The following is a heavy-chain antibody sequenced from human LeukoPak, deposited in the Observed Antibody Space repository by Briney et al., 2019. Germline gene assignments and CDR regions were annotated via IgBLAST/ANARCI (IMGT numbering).Heavy chain of an antibody. J-gene: IGHJ1*01. CDR1: GFTFSSYA. V-gene: IGHV3-23*01. Sequence: GGSLRLSCAASGFTFSSYAMSWVRQAPGKGLEWVSAISGSGGSTYYADSVKGRFTISRDNSKNTLYLQMNSLRAEDTAVYYCAKDRTYYGSGSYSYFQHWGQGTLVTVSS. CDR2: ISGSGGST. CDR3: AKDRTYYGSGSYSYFQH. D-gene: IGHD3-10*01.